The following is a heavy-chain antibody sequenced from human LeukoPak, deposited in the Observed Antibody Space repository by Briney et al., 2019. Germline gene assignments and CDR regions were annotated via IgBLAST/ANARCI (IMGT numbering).Heavy chain of an antibody. CDR3: ARVRDGYSYANFDS. CDR1: GYTFTSYY. V-gene: IGHV1-46*01. CDR2: VNPSGGGT. J-gene: IGHJ4*02. Sequence: ASVKVSCKASGYTFTSYYIHWVRRAPGQGLEWMGIVNPSGGGTSYAQKFQGRVTMTTDTSTRTVYMELSSLRSEDTAIYYCARVRDGYSYANFDSWGQGTLVTVSS. D-gene: IGHD5-18*01.